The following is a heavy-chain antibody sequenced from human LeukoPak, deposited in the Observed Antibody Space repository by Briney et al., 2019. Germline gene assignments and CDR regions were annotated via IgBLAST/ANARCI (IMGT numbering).Heavy chain of an antibody. CDR2: IQYDGNTI. Sequence: PGGSLRLSCVASGFTYSHNGMHWVRQAPGKGLEWVAFIQYDGNTIFYADSVKGRFTISRDNSKHTLYLQMNSLRAEDTAVYYCARADSSGYYHPINWGQGTLVTVSS. CDR1: GFTYSHNG. D-gene: IGHD3-22*01. V-gene: IGHV3-30*02. J-gene: IGHJ4*02. CDR3: ARADSSGYYHPIN.